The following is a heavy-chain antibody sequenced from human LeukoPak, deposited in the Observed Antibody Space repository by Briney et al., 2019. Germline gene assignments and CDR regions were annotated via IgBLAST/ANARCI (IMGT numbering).Heavy chain of an antibody. Sequence: SETLSLTCTVSGGSISSYYWSWIRQPPGKGLEWIGYFYYSGSTNYNPSLKSRVTISVDTSKNQFSLKLSSVTAADTAVYYCARGYEPEAVDAFDIWGQGTMVTVSS. CDR2: FYYSGST. CDR1: GGSISSYY. D-gene: IGHD3-16*01. J-gene: IGHJ3*02. V-gene: IGHV4-59*01. CDR3: ARGYEPEAVDAFDI.